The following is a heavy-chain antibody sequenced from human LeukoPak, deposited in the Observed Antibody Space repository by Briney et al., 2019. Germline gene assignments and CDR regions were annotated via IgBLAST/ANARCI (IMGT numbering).Heavy chain of an antibody. D-gene: IGHD4-17*01. V-gene: IGHV3-30-3*01. CDR3: ARERMTTGFDY. J-gene: IGHJ4*02. Sequence: GRSLRLPCAASGFTFSSYAMHWVRQAPGKGLEWVAVISYDGSTKYYADSVKGRFTISRDNSKNTLYLQMNSLRTDDTAVYYCARERMTTGFDYWGQGTLVTVSS. CDR1: GFTFSSYA. CDR2: ISYDGSTK.